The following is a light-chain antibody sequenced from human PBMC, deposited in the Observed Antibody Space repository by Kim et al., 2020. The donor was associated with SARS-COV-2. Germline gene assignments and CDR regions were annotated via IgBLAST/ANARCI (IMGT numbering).Light chain of an antibody. Sequence: SYELTQPPSVSVSPGQTASITCSGDKLGDRYANWYQQKPGQSPVLVIYQDSKRPSGITERFSGSSSGNTATLTISGTQAMDEADYYCQAWDSNTDWVFGG. J-gene: IGLJ3*02. CDR3: QAWDSNTDWV. V-gene: IGLV3-1*01. CDR1: KLGDRY. CDR2: QDS.